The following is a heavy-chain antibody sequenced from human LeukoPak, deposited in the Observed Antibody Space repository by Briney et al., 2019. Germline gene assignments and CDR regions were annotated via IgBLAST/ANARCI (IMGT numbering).Heavy chain of an antibody. V-gene: IGHV3-21*01. CDR1: GFTFSSYS. J-gene: IGHJ4*02. CDR3: ARDWDVVVPAAVAFDY. Sequence: GGSLRLSCAASGFTFSSYSMNWVRQAPGKGLEWVSSISSSSSYIYYADSVRGRFTISRDNAKNSLYLQMNSLRAEDTAVYYCARDWDVVVPAAVAFDYWGQGTLVTVSS. D-gene: IGHD2-2*01. CDR2: ISSSSSYI.